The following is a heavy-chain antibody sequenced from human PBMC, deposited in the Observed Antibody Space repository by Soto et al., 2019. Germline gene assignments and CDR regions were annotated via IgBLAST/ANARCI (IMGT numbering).Heavy chain of an antibody. Sequence: GGSLRLSCAASGFTFSSYATSWVRQAPGKGLEWVAVIWYDGSNKYYADSVKGRFTISRDNSKNTLYLQMNSLRAEDTAVYYCARDSDYGDYRGIDYWGQGTLVTVSS. CDR3: ARDSDYGDYRGIDY. V-gene: IGHV3-33*08. CDR1: GFTFSSYA. D-gene: IGHD4-17*01. CDR2: IWYDGSNK. J-gene: IGHJ4*02.